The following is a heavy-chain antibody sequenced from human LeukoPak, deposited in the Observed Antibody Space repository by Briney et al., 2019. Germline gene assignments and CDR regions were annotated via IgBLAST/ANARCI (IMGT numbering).Heavy chain of an antibody. Sequence: GRSLRLSCAASGLTFSSYAMHWVRQVPGKGLEWVAVISYDGNNKYYADSVKGRFTISRDNSKNTLYLQMNSLRAEDTAVYYCARGPSRVGYYYGMDVWGKGTTVTVSS. J-gene: IGHJ6*04. CDR3: ARGPSRVGYYYGMDV. CDR2: ISYDGNNK. CDR1: GLTFSSYA. V-gene: IGHV3-30*04. D-gene: IGHD5-24*01.